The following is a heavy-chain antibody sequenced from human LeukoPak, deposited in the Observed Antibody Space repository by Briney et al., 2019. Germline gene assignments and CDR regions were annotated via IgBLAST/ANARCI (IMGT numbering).Heavy chain of an antibody. Sequence: ASVKVSCKASGYTFTSYDINWLRQATGQGREWMGWMNPNSGNTGYPQKFQGRVTMTRTTSLSTAYMELSSLRSEDTAVYYCASGPRSEGTGSYYTPDYYYYYMDVWGKGTTVTISS. CDR1: GYTFTSYD. D-gene: IGHD3-10*01. CDR2: MNPNSGNT. J-gene: IGHJ6*03. V-gene: IGHV1-8*01. CDR3: ASGPRSEGTGSYYTPDYYYYYMDV.